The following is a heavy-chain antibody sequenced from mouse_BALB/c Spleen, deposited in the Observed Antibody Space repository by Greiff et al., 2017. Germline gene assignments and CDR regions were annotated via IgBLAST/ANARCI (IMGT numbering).Heavy chain of an antibody. CDR2: ISNGGGST. CDR1: GFTFSSYT. J-gene: IGHJ2*01. V-gene: IGHV5-12-2*01. D-gene: IGHD1-1*01. CDR3: ARHITHFDY. Sequence: EVQRVESGGGLVQPGGSLKLSCAASGFTFSSYTMSWVRQTPEKRLEWVAYISNGGGSTYYPDTLKGRFTISRDNAKNTLYLQMSSLKSEDTAMYYCARHITHFDYWGQGTTLTVSS.